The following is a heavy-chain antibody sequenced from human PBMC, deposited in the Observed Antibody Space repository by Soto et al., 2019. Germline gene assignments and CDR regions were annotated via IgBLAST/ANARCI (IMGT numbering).Heavy chain of an antibody. V-gene: IGHV3-23*01. CDR3: AKRYGYSSGEFDY. D-gene: IGHD6-19*01. CDR1: GFTFSSYA. Sequence: GGSLRLSCAASGFTFSSYAMSWVRQAPGKGLEWVSGISGSGGSRNHADSVKGRFTISRDNSKNTLYLQMNSLRVEDTAVYYCAKRYGYSSGEFDYWGQGTLVTVSS. CDR2: ISGSGGSR. J-gene: IGHJ4*02.